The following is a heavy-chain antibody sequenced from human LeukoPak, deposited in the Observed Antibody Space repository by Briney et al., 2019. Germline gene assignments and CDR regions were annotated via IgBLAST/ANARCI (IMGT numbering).Heavy chain of an antibody. Sequence: AGGSLRLSCAASGFTFSGSAMHWVRQASGKGLEWVGRIRSKANSYATAYAASVKGRFTISRDDSKNTAYLQMNSLKTEDTAVYYCTSSETGDTYYYYYGMDVWGQGTTVTVSS. D-gene: IGHD7-27*01. CDR3: TSSETGDTYYYYYGMDV. J-gene: IGHJ6*02. CDR1: GFTFSGSA. V-gene: IGHV3-73*01. CDR2: IRSKANSYAT.